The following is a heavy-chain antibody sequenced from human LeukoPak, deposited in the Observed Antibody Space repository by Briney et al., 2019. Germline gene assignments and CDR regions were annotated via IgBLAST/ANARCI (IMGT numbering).Heavy chain of an antibody. CDR2: IGTAGDT. V-gene: IGHV3-13*01. D-gene: IGHD3-3*01. Sequence: GGSLRLSCAASGFTFSSYDMHWVRQATGKGLEWVSAIGTAGDTYYPGSVKGRFTISRENAKNSLYLQMNSLRAGDTAVYYCARGRYYDFWSGYFDYWGQGTLVTVSS. CDR3: ARGRYYDFWSGYFDY. CDR1: GFTFSSYD. J-gene: IGHJ4*02.